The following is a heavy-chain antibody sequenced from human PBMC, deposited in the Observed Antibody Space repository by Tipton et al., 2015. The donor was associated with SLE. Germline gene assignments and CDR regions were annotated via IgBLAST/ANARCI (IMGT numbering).Heavy chain of an antibody. J-gene: IGHJ3*02. D-gene: IGHD6-6*01. CDR1: GGSSSGYY. Sequence: TLSLTCAVYGGSSSGYYWSWIRQPPGKGLEWIGEINHSGGTNYNPSLKSRVTISVDTSKNQFSLKLSSATAADTAVYYCARASSSSAFDIWGQGTMVTVSS. CDR3: ARASSSSAFDI. CDR2: INHSGGT. V-gene: IGHV4-34*01.